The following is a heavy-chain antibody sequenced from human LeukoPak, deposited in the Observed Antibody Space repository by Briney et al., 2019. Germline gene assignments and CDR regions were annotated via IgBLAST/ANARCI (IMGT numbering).Heavy chain of an antibody. CDR1: GYSFTSYW. D-gene: IGHD2-15*01. CDR3: ARIMGYCSGGSCYPNWFDP. CDR2: IYPVNSDT. J-gene: IGHJ5*02. V-gene: IGHV5-51*01. Sequence: GESLKISCKGSGYSFTSYWIGWVRQMPGKGLEWMGIIYPVNSDTRYSPSFQGQVTISADRSVTTAYLQWSSLKASDTAMYYCARIMGYCSGGSCYPNWFDPWGQGTLVTVSS.